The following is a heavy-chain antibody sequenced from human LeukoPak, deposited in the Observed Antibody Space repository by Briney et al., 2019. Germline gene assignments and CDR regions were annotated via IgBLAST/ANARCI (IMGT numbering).Heavy chain of an antibody. J-gene: IGHJ4*02. CDR3: ARRYSSSSSWSDY. V-gene: IGHV5-51*01. D-gene: IGHD6-6*01. CDR2: IYPGDSDT. CDR1: GYSFTSYW. Sequence: GESLKISCKGSGYSFTSYWIAWVRQMPGKGLEWIGIIYPGDSDTRYSPSFQGQVTISADKSISTAYLQWSSLKASDTPMYYCARRYSSSSSWSDYWGQGTLVTVSS.